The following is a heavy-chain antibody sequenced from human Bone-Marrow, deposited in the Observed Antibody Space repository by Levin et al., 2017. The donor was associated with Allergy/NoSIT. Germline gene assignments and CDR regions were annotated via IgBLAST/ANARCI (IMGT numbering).Heavy chain of an antibody. CDR2: ISYDGSNK. CDR1: GFTFSSYG. J-gene: IGHJ4*02. CDR3: AKGRYSSSWYRKLDILEQDY. D-gene: IGHD6-13*01. Sequence: GGSLRLSCAASGFTFSSYGMHWVRQAPGKGLEWVAVISYDGSNKYYADSVKGRFTISRDNSKNTLYLQMNSLRAEDTAVYYCAKGRYSSSWYRKLDILEQDYWGQGTLVTVSS. V-gene: IGHV3-30*18.